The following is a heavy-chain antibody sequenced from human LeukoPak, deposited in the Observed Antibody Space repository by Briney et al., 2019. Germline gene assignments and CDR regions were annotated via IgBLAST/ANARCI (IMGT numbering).Heavy chain of an antibody. Sequence: PGGSLRLSCSASGFTFSNCAMHWVRQAPGKGPEYVSVISSYGDKTYYADSMEGRFTISRDNSKNTVSLQMSSLRAEDTAVYYCVKDLYKGDTSSWYYFDYWGQGTLVTVSS. J-gene: IGHJ4*02. V-gene: IGHV3-64D*06. CDR2: ISSYGDKT. D-gene: IGHD6-13*01. CDR3: VKDLYKGDTSSWYYFDY. CDR1: GFTFSNCA.